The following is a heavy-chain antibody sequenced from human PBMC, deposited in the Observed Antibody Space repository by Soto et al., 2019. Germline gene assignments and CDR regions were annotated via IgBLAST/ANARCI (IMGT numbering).Heavy chain of an antibody. J-gene: IGHJ6*04. Sequence: ASVKVSCKASGYTFTSYYMHWVRQAPGQGLEWMGIINPSGGSTSYAQKFQGRVTMTRDTSTSTVYMELSSLRSEDTAVYYCARVRELRGSSWSYYYGLDVWGKGTTVTVSS. CDR3: ARVRELRGSSWSYYYGLDV. CDR1: GYTFTSYY. V-gene: IGHV1-46*01. D-gene: IGHD6-13*01. CDR2: INPSGGST.